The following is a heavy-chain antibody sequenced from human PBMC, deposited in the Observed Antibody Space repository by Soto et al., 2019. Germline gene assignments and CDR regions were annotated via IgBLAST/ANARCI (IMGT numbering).Heavy chain of an antibody. Sequence: SVKVSCKASGGTFSSYAVSWVRQAPGQGLEWMGGIIPIFGTANYAQKFQGRVTITADKSTSTAYMELSSLRPEDTAVYYCARDPGDYDFWSGYPRPPYYYYGMDVWGQGTTVTVSS. V-gene: IGHV1-69*06. J-gene: IGHJ6*02. CDR2: IIPIFGTA. D-gene: IGHD3-3*01. CDR1: GGTFSSYA. CDR3: ARDPGDYDFWSGYPRPPYYYYGMDV.